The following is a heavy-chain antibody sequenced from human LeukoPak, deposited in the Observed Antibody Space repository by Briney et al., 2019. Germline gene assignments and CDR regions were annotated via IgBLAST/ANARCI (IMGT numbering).Heavy chain of an antibody. J-gene: IGHJ4*02. V-gene: IGHV4-39*01. CDR1: GGSISSSSYY. D-gene: IGHD6-6*01. CDR3: ARLWYSSSSLGDY. CDR2: IYYSGST. Sequence: SETLSLTCTVSGGSISSSSYYWGWIRQPPGKGLEWVGSIYYSGSTYYNPSLKSRVTISVDTSKNQFSLKLSSVTAADTAVYYYARLWYSSSSLGDYWGQGTLVTVSS.